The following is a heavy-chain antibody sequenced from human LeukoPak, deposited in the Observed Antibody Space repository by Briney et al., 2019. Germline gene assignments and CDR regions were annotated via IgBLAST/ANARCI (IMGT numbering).Heavy chain of an antibody. CDR2: INTNTGNP. CDR3: ARSGSGWYGSYYYGMDV. CDR1: GYTFTSYA. Sequence: ASVKVSCKASGYTFTSYAMNWVRQAPGQGLEWVGWINTNTGNPTYAQGFTGRFVFSLDTSVSTAYLQISSLKAEDTAVYYCARSGSGWYGSYYYGMDVWGQGTTVTVSS. D-gene: IGHD6-19*01. V-gene: IGHV7-4-1*02. J-gene: IGHJ6*02.